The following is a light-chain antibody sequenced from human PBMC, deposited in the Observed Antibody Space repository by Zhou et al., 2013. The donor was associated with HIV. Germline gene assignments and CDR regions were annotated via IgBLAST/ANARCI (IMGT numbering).Light chain of an antibody. CDR3: QQSDSVPIT. CDR2: AAS. Sequence: IQLTQSPSSLSASVGDRVTITCRASQGISIYLNWYQQKPGKAPKLLIYAASSLQSGVPSRFSGTGSGTEFALTISSLQAEDFATYSCQQSDSVPITFGQGTRLHIK. J-gene: IGKJ5*01. CDR1: QGISIY. V-gene: IGKV1-39*01.